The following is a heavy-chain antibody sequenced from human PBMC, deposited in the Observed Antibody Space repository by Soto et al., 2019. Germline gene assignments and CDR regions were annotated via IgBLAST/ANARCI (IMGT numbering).Heavy chain of an antibody. CDR2: IFYSGST. V-gene: IGHV4-39*01. CDR1: GGSISSSSYY. J-gene: IGHJ6*02. CDR3: ARHAGLVWSSYYYYGMDV. D-gene: IGHD2-21*01. Sequence: PLETLSLTCTVSGGSISSSSYYWGWIRQPPGKGLEWIGSIFYSGSTYYNPSLKSRVTISVDTSKNQFSLKLSSVTAADTAVYYCARHAGLVWSSYYYYGMDVWGQGTTVTVSS.